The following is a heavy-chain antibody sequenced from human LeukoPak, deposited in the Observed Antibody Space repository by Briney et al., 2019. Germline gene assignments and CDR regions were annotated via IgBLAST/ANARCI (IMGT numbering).Heavy chain of an antibody. Sequence: GGSLRLSCAASGFAVSNSDMNWVRQAPGKGLEWVSGVQRSSSIYYADSVKGRFTISRDNSKNTVDLQMNSLRAEDTAVYFCLSLGGDSVGYRGQGTLVTVSS. CDR2: VQRSSSI. D-gene: IGHD1-26*01. CDR3: LSLGGDSVGY. CDR1: GFAVSNSD. V-gene: IGHV3-53*01. J-gene: IGHJ4*02.